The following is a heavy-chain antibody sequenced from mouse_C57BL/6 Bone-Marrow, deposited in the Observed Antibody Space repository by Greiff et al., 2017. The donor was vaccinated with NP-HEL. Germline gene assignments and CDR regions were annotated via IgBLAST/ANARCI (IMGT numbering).Heavy chain of an antibody. D-gene: IGHD1-1*01. Sequence: DVMLVESGGGLVKPGGSLKLSCAASGFTFSSYAMSWVRQTPEKRLEWVATISDGGSYTYYPDNVKGRFTISRDNAKNNLYLQMSHLKSEDTAMYYCARDYYGSSLGCFDVWGTGTTVTVSS. CDR2: ISDGGSYT. CDR3: ARDYYGSSLGCFDV. J-gene: IGHJ1*03. CDR1: GFTFSSYA. V-gene: IGHV5-4*01.